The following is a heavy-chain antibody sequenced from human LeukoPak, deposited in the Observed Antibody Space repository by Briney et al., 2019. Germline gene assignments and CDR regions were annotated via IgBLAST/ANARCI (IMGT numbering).Heavy chain of an antibody. CDR2: VGIAGDT. V-gene: IGHV3-13*01. J-gene: IGHJ3*01. CDR3: AREGRMGTADAFDV. CDR1: GFTFNNYE. Sequence: GGSLRLSCAASGFTFNNYEMHWVRETAGKGLEWVSAVGIAGDTFYAGSVKGRFSISRDNAESSLFLQMNSLRAGDTAVYYCAREGRMGTADAFDVWGQGTMVTVSS. D-gene: IGHD1-14*01.